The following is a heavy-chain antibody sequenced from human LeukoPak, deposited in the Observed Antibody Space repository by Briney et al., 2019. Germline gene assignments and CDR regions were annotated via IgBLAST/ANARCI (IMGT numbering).Heavy chain of an antibody. CDR1: GYTFTTYG. CDR2: ISAYNGNT. Sequence: ASVKVSCKASGYTFTTYGITWVRQAPGQRLEWMGWISAYNGNTNYAENLQDRVTMTTDTSTSTAYMELRNLRSDDTAFYYCARDDLDCTGGTCYPDNYWGQGTLVTVSS. J-gene: IGHJ4*02. D-gene: IGHD2-15*01. CDR3: ARDDLDCTGGTCYPDNY. V-gene: IGHV1-18*01.